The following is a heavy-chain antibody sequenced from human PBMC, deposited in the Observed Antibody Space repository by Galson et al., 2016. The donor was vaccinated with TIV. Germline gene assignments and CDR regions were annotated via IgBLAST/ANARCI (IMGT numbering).Heavy chain of an antibody. CDR2: IAWDADK. CDR1: GFSLNTSGMR. J-gene: IGHJ4*02. D-gene: IGHD3-10*01. V-gene: IGHV2-70*04. CDR3: ARSTARGACIDY. Sequence: PALVKPTQTLTLTCTFSGFSLNTSGMRVSWIRQPPGKALEWLARIAWDADKFYSTSLKSRLTISKDTSKNQVVLRMMNLDPEDTATYFCARSTARGACIDYWGQGTLVAVSS.